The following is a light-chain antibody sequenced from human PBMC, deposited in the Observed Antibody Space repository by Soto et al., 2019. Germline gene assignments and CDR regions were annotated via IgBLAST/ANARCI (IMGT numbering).Light chain of an antibody. CDR3: QQSYSTPRT. Sequence: DIQMTQSPSTLSASVGDRVTVTCRASQSINGWLAWYQQKPGKAPKLLIYDASSLHSGVPSRFTGSGFGTDFTLTISSLQPKDFATYYCQQSYSTPRTFGQGTKVDIK. V-gene: IGKV1-39*01. CDR1: QSINGW. CDR2: DAS. J-gene: IGKJ1*01.